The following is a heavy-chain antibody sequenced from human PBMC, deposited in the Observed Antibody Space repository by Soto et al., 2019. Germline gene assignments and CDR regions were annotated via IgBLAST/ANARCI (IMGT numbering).Heavy chain of an antibody. D-gene: IGHD2-2*01. CDR1: AYSVSSGYY. CDR2: IYHSGST. CDR3: ARQQGKIPRSAVVPGGPMDY. V-gene: IGHV4-38-2*01. Sequence: PSETLSLTCGVSAYSVSSGYYWGWIRQPPGKGLEWIGSIYHSGSTYYNPSLKSRVTISVDTSKNPFSLKVTSVTAADTALYYCARQQGKIPRSAVVPGGPMDYWGQGTLVTVSS. J-gene: IGHJ4*02.